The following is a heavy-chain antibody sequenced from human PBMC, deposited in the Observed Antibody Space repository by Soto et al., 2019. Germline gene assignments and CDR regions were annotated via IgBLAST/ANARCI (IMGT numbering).Heavy chain of an antibody. D-gene: IGHD3-22*01. CDR3: AKDPYDSSGYYHDN. Sequence: PGGSLRLSCAASGFTFSSSAMTWVRQAPGKGLEWVSAVSAGDGGTYYADSVKGRFTISRDNSKNTLYLQMSSLRAEDTAVYYCAKDPYDSSGYYHDNWGQGTLVTVSS. J-gene: IGHJ4*02. CDR1: GFTFSSSA. V-gene: IGHV3-23*01. CDR2: VSAGDGGT.